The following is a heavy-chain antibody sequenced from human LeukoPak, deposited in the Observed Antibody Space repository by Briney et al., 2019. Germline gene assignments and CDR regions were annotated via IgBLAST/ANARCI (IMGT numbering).Heavy chain of an antibody. J-gene: IGHJ3*02. V-gene: IGHV3-30*02. D-gene: IGHD3-22*01. CDR2: IRYDGSNK. Sequence: PGGSLRLSCAASGFTFSSYGMHWVRQAPGKGLEWVAFIRYDGSNKYYADSVKGRFTISRDNSKNTLYLQMNSLRAEDTAVYYCAKDPEPYYYDSTYAFDIWGQGTMVTVSS. CDR1: GFTFSSYG. CDR3: AKDPEPYYYDSTYAFDI.